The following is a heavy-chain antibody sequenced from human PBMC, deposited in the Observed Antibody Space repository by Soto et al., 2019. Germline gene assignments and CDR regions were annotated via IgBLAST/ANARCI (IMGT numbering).Heavy chain of an antibody. D-gene: IGHD3-22*01. CDR3: ARPRLYDSSGSPYWYFDL. V-gene: IGHV4-39*01. CDR2: IYYSGST. J-gene: IGHJ2*01. Sequence: QLQLQESGPGLVKPSETLSLTCTVSGGSISSSSYYWGWIRQPPGKGLEWIGRIYYSGSTYYNPSLKSRVTISVDTSNNQFSLKLSSVTAADTAVYYCARPRLYDSSGSPYWYFDLWGRGTLVTVSS. CDR1: GGSISSSSYY.